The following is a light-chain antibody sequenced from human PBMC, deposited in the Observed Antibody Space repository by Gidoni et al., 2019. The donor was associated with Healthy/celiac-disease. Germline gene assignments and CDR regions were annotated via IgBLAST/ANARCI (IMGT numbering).Light chain of an antibody. Sequence: EIALTQSPATLSLSPGDSATLSCRASQSVSSYLAWYQQKPGQAPRLLIYDASNRATGIPARFSGSGSGTDFTLTISSLEPEDFAVYYCQQRSNWPSLTFGGGTKVEIK. J-gene: IGKJ4*01. CDR3: QQRSNWPSLT. CDR1: QSVSSY. CDR2: DAS. V-gene: IGKV3-11*01.